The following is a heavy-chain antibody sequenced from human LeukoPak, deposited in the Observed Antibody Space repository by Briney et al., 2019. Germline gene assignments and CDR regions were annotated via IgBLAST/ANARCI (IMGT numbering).Heavy chain of an antibody. V-gene: IGHV4-39*01. CDR1: GGSISSDSYY. D-gene: IGHD6-19*01. J-gene: IGHJ6*01. CDR3: ARHFSNVWVYYYGMDV. CDR2: IYYSGST. Sequence: SDTLSPTCTVSGGSISSDSYYWGWIRQPPGKGLQWIGSIYYSGSTYYSSSLKSRATTSVDTSKNQFSLKLSSVTAADTAVYYCARHFSNVWVYYYGMDVWGQGTTVTVSS.